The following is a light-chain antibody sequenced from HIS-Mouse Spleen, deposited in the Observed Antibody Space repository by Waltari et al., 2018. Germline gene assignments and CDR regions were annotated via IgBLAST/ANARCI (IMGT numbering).Light chain of an antibody. CDR2: ADS. CDR3: YSTDSSGNHRV. V-gene: IGLV3-10*01. J-gene: IGLJ2*01. Sequence: SYELTQPPSVSVSPGQTARITCPGDALPNKYAYWYQQKSGQAPVLVIHADSKRPSGIPERFSGSSSGTMATLTISGAQVEDEADYYCYSTDSSGNHRVFGGGTKLTVL. CDR1: ALPNKY.